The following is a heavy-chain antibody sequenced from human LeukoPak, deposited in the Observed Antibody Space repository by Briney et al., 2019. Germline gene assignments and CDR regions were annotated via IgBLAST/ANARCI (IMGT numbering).Heavy chain of an antibody. CDR1: GFTFSSYG. Sequence: GGSLRLSCAASGFTFSSYGMSWVRQAPGKGLEWVSSISAGGGSTDYADSVKGRFTISRDNSKNTLYLQMNSLRAEDTAVYYCAKWGLMVYFDYWGQGTPVTVSS. V-gene: IGHV3-23*01. J-gene: IGHJ4*02. CDR2: ISAGGGST. D-gene: IGHD2-8*01. CDR3: AKWGLMVYFDY.